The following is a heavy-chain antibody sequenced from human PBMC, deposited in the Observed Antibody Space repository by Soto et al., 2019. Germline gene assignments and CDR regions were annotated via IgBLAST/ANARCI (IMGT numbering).Heavy chain of an antibody. D-gene: IGHD3-22*01. V-gene: IGHV3-23*01. CDR2: ISGYGGST. CDR1: GFTFSTYP. CDR3: AKGRNHYDSSGYYSFPLDV. J-gene: IGHJ6*02. Sequence: GGSLRLSCTASGFTFSTYPMSWVRQSPGKGLGWVSAISGYGGSTYYADSVKGRFTVSRDNSKNTLYLQMNSLRAEDTAVYYCAKGRNHYDSSGYYSFPLDVWGQGTTVTVSS.